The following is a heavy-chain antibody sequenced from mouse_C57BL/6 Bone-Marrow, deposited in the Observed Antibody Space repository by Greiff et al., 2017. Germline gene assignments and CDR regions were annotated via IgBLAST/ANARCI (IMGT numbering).Heavy chain of an antibody. J-gene: IGHJ3*01. V-gene: IGHV14-2*01. D-gene: IGHD2-2*01. CDR1: GFNIKDYY. CDR3: ALYLLWLPRAWFAY. CDR2: IDPSDGDT. Sequence: EVKLQEPGAELVKPGASVKLSCTASGFNIKDYYMHWVKQRPEQGLEWIGRIDPSDGDTKYAPKFQGKATITADTSSNTAYLQLSSLTSEDTAVYYGALYLLWLPRAWFAYWGQGTLVTVSA.